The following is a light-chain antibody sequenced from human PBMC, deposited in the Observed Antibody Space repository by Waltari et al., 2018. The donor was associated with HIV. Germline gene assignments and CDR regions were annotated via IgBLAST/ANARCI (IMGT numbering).Light chain of an antibody. V-gene: IGKV1-16*02. CDR2: AAS. CDR1: QGISTY. J-gene: IGKJ5*01. CDR3: QQYNTYPIT. Sequence: DIQMTQSPASLSASVGDRVTITCRASQGISTYLAWFQQKPGKATKSLIYAASSLQSGVPSKFSGSGSGTDFTLTISSLQSEDFATYYCQQYNTYPITFGQGTRLEIK.